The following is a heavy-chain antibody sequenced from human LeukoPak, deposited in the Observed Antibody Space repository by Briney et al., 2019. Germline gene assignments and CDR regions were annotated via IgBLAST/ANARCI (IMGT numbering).Heavy chain of an antibody. CDR1: GFTFSSYT. J-gene: IGHJ4*02. CDR2: ISDSGGTT. CDR3: AKGSYSSYGFDY. V-gene: IGHV3-23*01. D-gene: IGHD2-21*01. Sequence: GSLRLSCDASGFTFSSYTMTWVRQAPGKGLEWVSGISDSGGTTPHADSVKGRFTISRDNSKNTLYLQMNSLRAEDPAVYYCAKGSYSSYGFDYWGQGTLVTVSS.